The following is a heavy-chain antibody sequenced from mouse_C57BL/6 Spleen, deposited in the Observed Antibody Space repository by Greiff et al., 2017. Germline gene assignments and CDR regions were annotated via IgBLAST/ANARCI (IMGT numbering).Heavy chain of an antibody. CDR2: IHPNSGST. J-gene: IGHJ2*01. V-gene: IGHV1-64*01. CDR3: ARECYFDY. CDR1: GYTFTSYW. Sequence: QVQLQQPGAELVKPGASVQLSCKASGYTFTSYWMHWVKQRPVQGLEWIGMIHPNSGSTNYNEKFKSKATLTVDKSSSTAYMQLSSLTAGDSAVYYCARECYFDYWGQGTTLTVSS.